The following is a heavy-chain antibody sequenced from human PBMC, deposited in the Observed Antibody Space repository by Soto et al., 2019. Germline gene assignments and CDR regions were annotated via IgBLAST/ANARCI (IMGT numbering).Heavy chain of an antibody. CDR3: ARESGDWPLNWFDP. D-gene: IGHD2-21*02. J-gene: IGHJ5*02. CDR1: GFNFINHW. V-gene: IGHV3-74*01. CDR2: ITSDGKSK. Sequence: GGSLRLSCAASGFNFINHWMHWVRQRPAEGLVWVSRITSDGKSKAYAESVKGRFAISRDNAKNTLYLQMNGLTAEDTAAYYCARESGDWPLNWFDPWGQGTLVTVSS.